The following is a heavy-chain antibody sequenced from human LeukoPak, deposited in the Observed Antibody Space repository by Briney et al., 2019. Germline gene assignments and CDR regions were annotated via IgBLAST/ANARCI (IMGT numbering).Heavy chain of an antibody. CDR1: GGSISSYY. CDR3: ARGVYNYGGHNWFDP. V-gene: IGHV4-4*07. J-gene: IGHJ5*02. CDR2: IYTSGST. Sequence: SETLSLTCTVSGGSISSYYWNWIRQPAGKGLEWIGRIYTSGSTNYNPSLKSRVTMSVDTSKNQFSLNLISVTAADTAVYYCARGVYNYGGHNWFDPWGQGTLVTVSS. D-gene: IGHD5-18*01.